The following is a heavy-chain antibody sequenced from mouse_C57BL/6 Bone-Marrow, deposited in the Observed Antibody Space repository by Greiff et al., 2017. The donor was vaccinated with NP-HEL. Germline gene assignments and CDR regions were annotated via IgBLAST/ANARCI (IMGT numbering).Heavy chain of an antibody. CDR1: GYTFTGYW. V-gene: IGHV1-9*01. CDR3: ARKGHYYGSSYRLYFDY. D-gene: IGHD1-1*01. J-gene: IGHJ2*01. Sequence: VKLMESGAELMKPGASVKLSCKATGYTFTGYWIEWVKQRPGHGLEWIGEILPGSGSTNYNEKFKGKATFTADTSSNTAYMQLSSLTTEDSAIYYCARKGHYYGSSYRLYFDYWGQGTTLTVSS. CDR2: ILPGSGST.